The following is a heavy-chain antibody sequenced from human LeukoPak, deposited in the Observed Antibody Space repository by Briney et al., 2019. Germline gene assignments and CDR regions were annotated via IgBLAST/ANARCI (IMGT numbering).Heavy chain of an antibody. V-gene: IGHV3-30*02. CDR1: GFTFSSYG. Sequence: GGSLRLSCAASGFTFSSYGMHWVRQAPGKGLEWVAFIRYDGSNKYYADSVKGRFTISRDNSKNTLYLQKNSLRAEDTAVYYCAKSVASDDIDYWGQGTLVTVSS. J-gene: IGHJ4*02. CDR2: IRYDGSNK. CDR3: AKSVASDDIDY. D-gene: IGHD3-9*01.